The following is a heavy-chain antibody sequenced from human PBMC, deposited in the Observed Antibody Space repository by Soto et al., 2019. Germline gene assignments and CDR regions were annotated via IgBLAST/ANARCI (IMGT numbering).Heavy chain of an antibody. V-gene: IGHV4-34*01. CDR3: ASRKAIQGVPAAIDHYSSGRSGYFQH. CDR1: GGSFSGYY. J-gene: IGHJ1*01. CDR2: INHSGST. D-gene: IGHD2-2*01. Sequence: SETLSLTCAVYGGSFSGYYWSWIRQPPGKGLEWIGEINHSGSTNYNPSLKSRVTISVDTSKNQFSLKLSSVTAADTAVYYCASRKAIQGVPAAIDHYSSGRSGYFQHWGQGTLVTVSS.